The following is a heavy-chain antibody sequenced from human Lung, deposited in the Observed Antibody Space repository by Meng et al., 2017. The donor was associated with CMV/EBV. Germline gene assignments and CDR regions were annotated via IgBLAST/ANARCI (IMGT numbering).Heavy chain of an antibody. CDR3: ARGHGGSSVPHLYYYGMDV. V-gene: IGHV4-59*01. D-gene: IGHD6-6*01. Sequence: SXTXSLXCTVSGGSIRSYYWSWIRQPPGKALEWIGYIYYSGSTKYNPSLKSRVTISVDTSKNQFSLKLSSVTAADTAVYYCARGHGGSSVPHLYYYGMDVXGQGXTVTVSS. CDR1: GGSIRSYY. CDR2: IYYSGST. J-gene: IGHJ6*02.